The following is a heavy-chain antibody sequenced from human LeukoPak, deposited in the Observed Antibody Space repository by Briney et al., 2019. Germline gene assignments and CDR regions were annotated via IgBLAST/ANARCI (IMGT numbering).Heavy chain of an antibody. D-gene: IGHD3-3*01. CDR3: AKRVPPHDFWSGYTDY. J-gene: IGHJ4*02. CDR2: ISGSGGST. V-gene: IGHV3-23*01. CDR1: GFTFSSYA. Sequence: GGSLRLSCAASGFTFSSYAMSWVRQAPGKGLEWVSAISGSGGSTYYADSVKGRFTISRDNSKNTLYLQMNSLRAEDTAVYYCAKRVPPHDFWSGYTDYWGQGTLVTVSS.